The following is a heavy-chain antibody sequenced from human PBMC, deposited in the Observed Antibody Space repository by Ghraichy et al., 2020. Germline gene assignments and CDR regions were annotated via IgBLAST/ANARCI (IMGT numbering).Heavy chain of an antibody. J-gene: IGHJ6*02. CDR3: AKDADLNPAIVPFRNFYGMEH. V-gene: IGHV1-2*02. CDR1: GYTFTGYY. D-gene: IGHD2/OR15-2a*01. Sequence: ASVKVSCKASGYTFTGYYLQWVRQAPGQGLEWMGKINPKIGHTKYAEKLQGRVTMTRDTSISTAYMQLTSLRPDDTAVYYCAKDADLNPAIVPFRNFYGMEHWSLDTTFTV. CDR2: INPKIGHT.